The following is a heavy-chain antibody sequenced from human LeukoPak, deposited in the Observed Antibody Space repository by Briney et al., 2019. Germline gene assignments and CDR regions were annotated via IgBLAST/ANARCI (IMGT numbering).Heavy chain of an antibody. V-gene: IGHV3-30*18. Sequence: GSLKLSCAASGFTFSSYWMAWVRQAPGKGLEWVGVISYDGSNKYYSDSVKGRFTISRDNSKNTLYLQMNSLRAEDTAVYYCAKAFGSSGYYFDYWGQGTLVTVSS. CDR3: AKAFGSSGYYFDY. J-gene: IGHJ4*02. D-gene: IGHD3-22*01. CDR1: GFTFSSYW. CDR2: ISYDGSNK.